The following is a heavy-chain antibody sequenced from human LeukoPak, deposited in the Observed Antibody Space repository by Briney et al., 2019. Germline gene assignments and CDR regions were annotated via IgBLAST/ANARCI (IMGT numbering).Heavy chain of an antibody. V-gene: IGHV3-21*01. CDR2: ISTSISYI. J-gene: IGHJ6*03. CDR1: GFTFSSYS. CDR3: ARDNNSSYYYYYYYMDV. D-gene: IGHD6-6*01. Sequence: GGSLRLSCAASGFTFSSYSMHWVRQAPGKGLEGVSSISTSISYIYYADSVKGRFTISRDNAKNSLYLQMKSLRAEDTAVYYCARDNNSSYYYYYYYMDVWGKGTTVTVSS.